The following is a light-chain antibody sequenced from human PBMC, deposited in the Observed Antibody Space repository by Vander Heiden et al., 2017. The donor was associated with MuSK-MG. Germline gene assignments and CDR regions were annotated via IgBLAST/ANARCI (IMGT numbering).Light chain of an antibody. V-gene: IGKV1-5*03. CDR1: QGISSW. Sequence: DLQMTQSPSTLSASVGDRVTITCRASQGISSWLAWYQQKPGKAPKLLIYKASSLESGVPSRFSGSGSGTEFTLTISSLQPDDFATYYCQQYNSYSRGTFGQGTKVEIK. CDR3: QQYNSYSRGT. J-gene: IGKJ1*01. CDR2: KAS.